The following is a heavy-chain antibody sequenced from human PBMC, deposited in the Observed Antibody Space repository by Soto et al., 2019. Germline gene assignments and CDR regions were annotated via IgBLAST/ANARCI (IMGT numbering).Heavy chain of an antibody. Sequence: GGSLRLSCAASGFTFSSYWMSWVRQAPGKGLEWVANIKQDGSEKYYVDSVKGRFTISRDNAKNSLYLQMNSLRAEDTAVYYCARDRTLFVLDVYCMDVWGKGTTVTVSS. V-gene: IGHV3-7*05. CDR3: ARDRTLFVLDVYCMDV. J-gene: IGHJ6*04. CDR2: IKQDGSEK. CDR1: GFTFSSYW. D-gene: IGHD2-8*02.